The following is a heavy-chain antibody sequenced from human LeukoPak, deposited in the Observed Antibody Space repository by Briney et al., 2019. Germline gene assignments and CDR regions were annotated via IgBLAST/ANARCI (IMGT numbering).Heavy chain of an antibody. Sequence: ASVTVSCTASGYTFSGNYMHWVRQAPGQGLEWMGWINPNSGARNYAQKFQDRVTLTTDTSISTAYMELRRLRSDDTAVYYCTRVGVGIVPFDYWGQGTLVTVSS. D-gene: IGHD2-15*01. CDR2: INPNSGAR. CDR3: TRVGVGIVPFDY. J-gene: IGHJ4*02. CDR1: GYTFSGNY. V-gene: IGHV1-2*02.